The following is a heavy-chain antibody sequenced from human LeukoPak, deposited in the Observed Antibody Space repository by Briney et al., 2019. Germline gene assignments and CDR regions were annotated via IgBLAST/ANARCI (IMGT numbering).Heavy chain of an antibody. D-gene: IGHD4-17*01. J-gene: IGHJ6*03. CDR2: INPNSGGT. Sequence: GASVKVSCKASGYTFSDYYMHWVRQAPGQGLEWMGWINPNSGGTNYAQKFQGRVTMTRDTSISTAYMELSRLRSDDTAVYYCATGRVTTVTKKNYYYYYMDAWGKGTTVTISS. CDR3: ATGRVTTVTKKNYYYYYMDA. V-gene: IGHV1-2*02. CDR1: GYTFSDYY.